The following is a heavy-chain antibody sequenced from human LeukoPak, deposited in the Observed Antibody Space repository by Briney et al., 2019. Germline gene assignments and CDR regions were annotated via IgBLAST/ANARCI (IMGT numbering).Heavy chain of an antibody. CDR1: GGSFSGYY. Sequence: SETLSLTCAVYGGSFSGYYWSWIRQPPGKGLEWIGEISHSGSTNYNPSLKSRVTISVDTSKNQFSLKLSSVTAADTAVYYCARAPYSSSFDYWGQGTLVTVSS. V-gene: IGHV4-34*01. D-gene: IGHD6-13*01. CDR2: ISHSGST. CDR3: ARAPYSSSFDY. J-gene: IGHJ4*02.